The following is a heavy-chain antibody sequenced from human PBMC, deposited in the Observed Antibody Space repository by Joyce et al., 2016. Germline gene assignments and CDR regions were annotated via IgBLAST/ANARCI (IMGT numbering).Heavy chain of an antibody. D-gene: IGHD4-17*01. V-gene: IGHV4-39*07. CDR3: AKGNGAWRVGF. CDR2: IHHSGRT. J-gene: IGHJ4*02. CDR1: GGSISTDLYH. Sequence: QLQLQESGPGLVKPSETLSLTCTVSGGSISTDLYHWGWIRQSPGKGLEWIGYIHHSGRTDSNPSLKSRVTVSVDTSKNQFSLKLTSVTAADTAVYYCAKGNGAWRVGFWDQGTLVTVSP.